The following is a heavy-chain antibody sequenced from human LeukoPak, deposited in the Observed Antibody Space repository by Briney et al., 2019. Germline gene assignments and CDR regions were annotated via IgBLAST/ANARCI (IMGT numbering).Heavy chain of an antibody. CDR3: ARARVTIFGVPPLEDY. V-gene: IGHV4-34*01. J-gene: IGHJ4*02. CDR1: GGSFSGYY. Sequence: PSETLSLTCAVYGGSFSGYYWSWIRQPPGKGLEWIGEINHSGSTNYNPSLKSRVTISVDTSKNQSSLKLSSVTAADTAVYYCARARVTIFGVPPLEDYWGQGTLVTVSS. D-gene: IGHD3-3*01. CDR2: INHSGST.